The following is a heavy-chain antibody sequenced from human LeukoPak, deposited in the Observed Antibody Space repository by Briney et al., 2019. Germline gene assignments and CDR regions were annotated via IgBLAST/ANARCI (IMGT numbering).Heavy chain of an antibody. J-gene: IGHJ4*02. V-gene: IGHV3-23*01. CDR2: ISGSSDST. CDR1: GFTFSSYA. D-gene: IGHD5-18*01. CDR3: ARDTKSLILYYFDY. Sequence: GGSLRLSCAASGFTFSSYAMSWVRQAPGKGLECVSVISGSSDSTYYADSVKGRFTISRDNAKNTLYLQMNNLRAEDTAIYYCARDTKSLILYYFDYWGQGTLVTVSS.